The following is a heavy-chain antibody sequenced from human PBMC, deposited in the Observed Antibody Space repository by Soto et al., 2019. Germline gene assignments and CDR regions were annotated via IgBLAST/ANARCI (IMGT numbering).Heavy chain of an antibody. CDR3: ASSYGSGATFDY. J-gene: IGHJ4*02. V-gene: IGHV4-39*01. CDR1: GGSISSSSYY. Sequence: SETLSLTCTVSGGSISSSSYYWGWIRQPPGKGLEWIGSIYYSGSTYYNPSLKSRVTISVDTSKNQFSLKLSSVTAADTAVYYCASSYGSGATFDYWGQGTLVTVSS. CDR2: IYYSGST. D-gene: IGHD3-10*01.